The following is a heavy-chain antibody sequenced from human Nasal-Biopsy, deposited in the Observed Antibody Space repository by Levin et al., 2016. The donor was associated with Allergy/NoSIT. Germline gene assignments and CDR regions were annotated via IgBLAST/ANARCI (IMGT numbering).Heavy chain of an antibody. D-gene: IGHD5-18*01. Sequence: GESLKISCAASGVSFNNYGMFWVRQAPGQGLEWVTFISFDGKNKFYADSVEDRFSISRDNSRKTLRLQMNSLRPEDTAVYYCATDGGMGYGSPSHMDVWGKGTTVSVSS. CDR2: ISFDGKNK. V-gene: IGHV3-30*03. J-gene: IGHJ6*04. CDR1: GVSFNNYG. CDR3: ATDGGMGYGSPSHMDV.